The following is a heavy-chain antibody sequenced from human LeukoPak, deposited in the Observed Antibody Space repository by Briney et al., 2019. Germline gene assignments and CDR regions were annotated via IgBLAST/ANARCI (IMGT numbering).Heavy chain of an antibody. Sequence: ASVKVSCKASGYTSTSYYMHWVRQAPGQGLEWMGIISPSGGSTGYAQKFQGRVTMTRDMSTSTDYMELSSLRSEDTAIYYCARDNSVGDNAWWFDPWGQGTLVTVSS. CDR3: ARDNSVGDNAWWFDP. J-gene: IGHJ5*02. V-gene: IGHV1-46*01. CDR2: ISPSGGST. D-gene: IGHD1-26*01. CDR1: GYTSTSYY.